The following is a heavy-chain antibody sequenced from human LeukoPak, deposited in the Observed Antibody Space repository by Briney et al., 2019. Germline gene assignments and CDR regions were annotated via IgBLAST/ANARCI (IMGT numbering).Heavy chain of an antibody. CDR1: GGSISSGSYY. CDR2: IYTSGST. V-gene: IGHV4-61*02. CDR3: AGMVKSPYYYMDV. Sequence: SQTLSLTCTVSGGSISSGSYYWSWSRQPAGKGLEWIGRIYTSGSTNYNPSLKSRVTISVDTSKNQFSLKLSSVTAADTAVYYCAGMVKSPYYYMDVWGKGTTVTVSS. J-gene: IGHJ6*03. D-gene: IGHD5-18*01.